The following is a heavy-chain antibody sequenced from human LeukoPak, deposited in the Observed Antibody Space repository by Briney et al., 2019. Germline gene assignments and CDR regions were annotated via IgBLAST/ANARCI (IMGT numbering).Heavy chain of an antibody. CDR3: ARYPRDGPDY. V-gene: IGHV4-39*01. CDR1: GGSISSSSYY. D-gene: IGHD5-24*01. J-gene: IGHJ4*02. Sequence: PSETLSLTCTVSGGSISSSSYYWGWIRQPPGKGLEWIGSIYYSGSTYYNPSLKSRVTISVDTSKNQFSLKLSSVTAADTAVYYCARYPRDGPDYWGQGTLVTVSS. CDR2: IYYSGST.